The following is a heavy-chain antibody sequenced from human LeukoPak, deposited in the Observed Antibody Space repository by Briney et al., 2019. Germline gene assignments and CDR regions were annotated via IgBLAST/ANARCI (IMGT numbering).Heavy chain of an antibody. V-gene: IGHV1-2*02. CDR2: INPNSGGT. Sequence: ASVKVSCKASGYTFTGYYMHWVRQAPGQGLEWMGWINPNSGGTNYAQKFQGRVTMTRDTSISTAYMELSRLRSDDTAVYYCARFPDYDSSGFVDYWGQGTLVTVSS. CDR3: ARFPDYDSSGFVDY. J-gene: IGHJ4*02. D-gene: IGHD3-22*01. CDR1: GYTFTGYY.